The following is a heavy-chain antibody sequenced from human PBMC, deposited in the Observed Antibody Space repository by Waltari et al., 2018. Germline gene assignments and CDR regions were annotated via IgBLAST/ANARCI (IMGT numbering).Heavy chain of an antibody. CDR2: INHSGST. D-gene: IGHD3-3*01. J-gene: IGHJ6*03. CDR3: AKADFWSGYSHYYYYYMDV. V-gene: IGHV4-34*01. Sequence: QVQLQQWGAGLLKPSETLSLTCAVYGGSFSGYYWSWIRQPPGKGLEWIGEINHSGSTNYNPSLKSRVTISGDTSKNQFSLKLSSVTAADTAVYYCAKADFWSGYSHYYYYYMDVWGKGTTVTISS. CDR1: GGSFSGYY.